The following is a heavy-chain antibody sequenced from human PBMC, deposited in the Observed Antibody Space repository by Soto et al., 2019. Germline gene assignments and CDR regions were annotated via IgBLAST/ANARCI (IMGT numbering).Heavy chain of an antibody. CDR2: IYYSGST. D-gene: IGHD3-22*01. Sequence: SETLSLTCTVSGGSISSSRYYWGWIRQPPGKGLEWIGRIYYSGSTYYNPSLKSRVTISVDTSKNQFSLKLSSVTAADTAVYYCARQGHYYDSSGYYYSYYYYGMDVWGQGTTVT. CDR1: GGSISSSRYY. V-gene: IGHV4-39*01. CDR3: ARQGHYYDSSGYYYSYYYYGMDV. J-gene: IGHJ6*02.